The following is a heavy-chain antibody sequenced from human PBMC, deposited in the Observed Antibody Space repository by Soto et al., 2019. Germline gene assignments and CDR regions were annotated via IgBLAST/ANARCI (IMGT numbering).Heavy chain of an antibody. Sequence: SETLSLTCTVSGGSISSYYWSWIRQPPGKGLEWIGYIYYSGSTNYNPSLKSRVTISVDTSKDQFSLKLSSVTAADTAVYYCARSDYYDSSGYGYWGQGTLVTV. V-gene: IGHV4-59*01. J-gene: IGHJ4*02. CDR2: IYYSGST. D-gene: IGHD3-22*01. CDR3: ARSDYYDSSGYGY. CDR1: GGSISSYY.